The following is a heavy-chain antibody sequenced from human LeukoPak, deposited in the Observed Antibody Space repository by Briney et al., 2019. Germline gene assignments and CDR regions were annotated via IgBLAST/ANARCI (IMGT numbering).Heavy chain of an antibody. D-gene: IGHD3-16*01. CDR1: GFTFSSYS. Sequence: GGSLRLSCAASGFTFSSYSMNWVRQAPGNGLEWVSSISSSSSYIYYADSVKGRFTISRDNAKNSLYLQMNSLRAEDTAVYYCAADESWGGYFDYWGQGTLVTVSS. V-gene: IGHV3-21*01. CDR2: ISSSSSYI. CDR3: AADESWGGYFDY. J-gene: IGHJ4*02.